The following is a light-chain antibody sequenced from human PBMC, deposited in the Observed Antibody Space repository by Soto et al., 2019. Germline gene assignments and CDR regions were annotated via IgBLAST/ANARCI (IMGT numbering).Light chain of an antibody. V-gene: IGKV1-5*01. CDR2: DAS. CDR3: QKYNSYLWT. Sequence: DIQMTQSPTTLSASVGDRVTITCRASQSNSNWLAWYQQKPGKAPKLLIYDASSLESGVPSRFSGSGSGTEFTLTISSLQPDDFATYYCQKYNSYLWTFGQGTKVEIK. J-gene: IGKJ1*01. CDR1: QSNSNW.